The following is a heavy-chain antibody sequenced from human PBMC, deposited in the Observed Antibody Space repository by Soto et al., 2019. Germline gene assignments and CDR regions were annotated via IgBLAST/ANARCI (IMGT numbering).Heavy chain of an antibody. J-gene: IGHJ4*02. CDR1: GGTFSSYA. CDR3: ARVVAGIFGDYYFDY. V-gene: IGHV1-69*01. CDR2: IIPIFGTA. D-gene: IGHD6-19*01. Sequence: QVQLVQSGTEVKKPGSSVKVSCKASGGTFSSYAISWVRQAPGQGLEWMGGIIPIFGTANYAQKFQGRVTITADESTSTAYMELSSLRSEDTAVYYCARVVAGIFGDYYFDYWGQGTLVTVSS.